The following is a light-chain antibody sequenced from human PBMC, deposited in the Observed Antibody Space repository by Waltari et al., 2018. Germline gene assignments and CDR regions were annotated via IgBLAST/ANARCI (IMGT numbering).Light chain of an antibody. J-gene: IGKJ1*01. Sequence: ERVMTQSPATLSVSPGGRATLSCRASQSVSSNLAWYQQKPGQAPRLLIYGASTRATGVPARFSGSGSGTDFTLTISSLQSEDFAVYYCQQYDNWPRTFGQGTKVEI. V-gene: IGKV3-15*01. CDR1: QSVSSN. CDR3: QQYDNWPRT. CDR2: GAS.